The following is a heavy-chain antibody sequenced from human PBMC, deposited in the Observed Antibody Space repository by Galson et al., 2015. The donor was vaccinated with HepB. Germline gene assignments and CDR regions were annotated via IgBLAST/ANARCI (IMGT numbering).Heavy chain of an antibody. CDR3: TSRRPDY. CDR2: INPHNGAT. V-gene: IGHV1-2*06. CDR1: GYTFVDYY. J-gene: IGHJ4*02. Sequence: SVKVSCKASGYTFVDYYFHWARQVSGQRLEWMGRINPHNGATDYAPRFRGRVTFTTDASINTAFLKMNRLTSDDTAVYYCTSRRPDYWGQGTLVTVSS.